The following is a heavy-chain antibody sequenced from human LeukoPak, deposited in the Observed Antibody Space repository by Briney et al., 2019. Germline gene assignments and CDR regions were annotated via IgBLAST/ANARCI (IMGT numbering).Heavy chain of an antibody. D-gene: IGHD3-16*01. CDR2: IYYSGST. J-gene: IGHJ5*02. CDR1: GGSISSYY. CDR3: ARADDSNWFDP. Sequence: SETLSLTCTVSGGSISSYYWSWIRQPPGKGLEWIGYIYYSGSTNYNPSLKSRVTISADTSKNQFSLKLSSVTAADTAVYYCARADDSNWFDPWGQGTLVTVSS. V-gene: IGHV4-59*01.